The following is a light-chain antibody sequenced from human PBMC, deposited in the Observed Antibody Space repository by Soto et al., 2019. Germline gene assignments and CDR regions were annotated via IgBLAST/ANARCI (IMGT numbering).Light chain of an antibody. CDR3: SSYAGSNNLVV. CDR2: EVY. J-gene: IGLJ2*01. V-gene: IGLV2-8*01. CDR1: GSDVGAYNF. Sequence: QSDLTQPPSASGSPGQSVTISCTGTGSDVGAYNFVSWYQHHPGKAPQALIYEVYKRPSGVPDRFSGSKSGNTASLTVSGLQTEDEADYYCSSYAGSNNLVVFGGGTKVTVL.